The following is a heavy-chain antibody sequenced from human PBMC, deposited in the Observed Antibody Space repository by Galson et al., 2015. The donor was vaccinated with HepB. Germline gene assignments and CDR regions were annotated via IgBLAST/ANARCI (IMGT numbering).Heavy chain of an antibody. Sequence: TLSLTCTVSRGSISSGGYYWSWIRQHPGKGLEWIGHIYYSGSTYYNSSLKSRLSISVDTSKNQFSLKLSSVTAADTAVYFCASYSYESSGFYYRYFDYWGPGTLVIVSS. CDR2: IYYSGST. CDR1: RGSISSGGYY. D-gene: IGHD3-22*01. V-gene: IGHV4-31*03. CDR3: ASYSYESSGFYYRYFDY. J-gene: IGHJ4*02.